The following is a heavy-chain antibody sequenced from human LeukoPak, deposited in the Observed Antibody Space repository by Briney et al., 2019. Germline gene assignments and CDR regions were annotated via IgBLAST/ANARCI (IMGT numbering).Heavy chain of an antibody. V-gene: IGHV5-51*01. D-gene: IGHD5-18*01. J-gene: IGHJ5*02. CDR2: IYPGDSDT. CDR1: GYSFTSNW. CDR3: ARRCSYGRERWFDP. Sequence: GESLKISCKGSGYSFTSNWIAWVRQLPGKGLEWMGFIYPGDSDTRYSPSFQGQVTISADKSINTAYLQWSSLKASDTAMYYCARRCSYGRERWFDPWGQGTLVTVSS.